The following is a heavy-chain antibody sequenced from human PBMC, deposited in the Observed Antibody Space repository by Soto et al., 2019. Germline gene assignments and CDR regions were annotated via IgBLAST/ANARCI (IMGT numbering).Heavy chain of an antibody. CDR3: ALLSLNDYGSGSYYSPSSYYYYGMDV. CDR1: GFTFSSYS. J-gene: IGHJ6*02. Sequence: EVQLVESGGGLVKPGGSLRLSCAASGFTFSSYSMNWVRQAPGKGLEWVSSISSSSSYIYYADSVKGRFTISRDNAKNSLYLQMNSHRAEDTAVYYCALLSLNDYGSGSYYSPSSYYYYGMDVWGQGTTVTVSS. D-gene: IGHD3-10*01. V-gene: IGHV3-21*01. CDR2: ISSSSSYI.